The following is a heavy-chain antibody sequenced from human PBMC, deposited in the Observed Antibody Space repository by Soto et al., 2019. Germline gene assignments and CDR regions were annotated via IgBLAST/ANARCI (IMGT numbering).Heavy chain of an antibody. J-gene: IGHJ6*02. D-gene: IGHD3-22*01. Sequence: PSETLSLTCAVYGGSSSGYYWSWIRQPPGKGLEWIGEINHSGSTNYNPSLKSRVTISVDTSKNQFSLKLSSVTAADTAVYYCARWRAGDSSGYYPYYYYYGMDVWGQGTTVTV. V-gene: IGHV4-34*01. CDR3: ARWRAGDSSGYYPYYYYYGMDV. CDR2: INHSGST. CDR1: GGSSSGYY.